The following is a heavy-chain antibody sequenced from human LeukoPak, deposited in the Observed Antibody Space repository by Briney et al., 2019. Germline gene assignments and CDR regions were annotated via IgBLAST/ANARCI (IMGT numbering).Heavy chain of an antibody. CDR3: ARAEGYSYGYYCFDP. V-gene: IGHV4-34*01. CDR1: GGSFSGYY. D-gene: IGHD5-18*01. J-gene: IGHJ5*02. Sequence: SETLSLTCAVYGGSFSGYYWSWIRQPPGKGLEWIGEINHSGSTNFNPSLKSRVTISVDTSKNQFSLKLSSVTAADTAVYYCARAEGYSYGYYCFDPWGQGTLVTVSS. CDR2: INHSGST.